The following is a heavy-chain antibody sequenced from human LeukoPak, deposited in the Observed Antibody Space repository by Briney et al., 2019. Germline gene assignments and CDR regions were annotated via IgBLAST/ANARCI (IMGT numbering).Heavy chain of an antibody. CDR3: ARVSPYYYDSSGYYFARWFDP. Sequence: ASVKVSCKASGYTFTTYGISWVRQAPGQGLEWRGGISAYNGNTNYAQKLQGRDTMTKDTSTSTAYMELRSPRSDDTVVYYCARVSPYYYDSSGYYFARWFDPWGQGTLVTVSS. V-gene: IGHV1-18*01. J-gene: IGHJ5*02. CDR1: GYTFTTYG. D-gene: IGHD3-22*01. CDR2: ISAYNGNT.